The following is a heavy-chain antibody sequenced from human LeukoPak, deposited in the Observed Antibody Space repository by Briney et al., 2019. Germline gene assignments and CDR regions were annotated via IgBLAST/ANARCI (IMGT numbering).Heavy chain of an antibody. Sequence: KNGESLKISCKVSGYSFPSYWITWVRQVPGKGLEWMGRIAPSDSYTNYNPSFEGHVTMSVEKSITTVYLQWSGLKASDTAMYYCVRQPPGVYDTTQNWFDPWGQGTLVTVSS. CDR2: IAPSDSYT. V-gene: IGHV5-10-1*01. CDR3: VRQPPGVYDTTQNWFDP. J-gene: IGHJ5*02. D-gene: IGHD3-22*01. CDR1: GYSFPSYW.